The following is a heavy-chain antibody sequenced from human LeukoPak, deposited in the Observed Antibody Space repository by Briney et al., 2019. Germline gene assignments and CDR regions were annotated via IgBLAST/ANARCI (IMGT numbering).Heavy chain of an antibody. CDR2: IYTSGST. Sequence: PSETLSLTCTVSGGFISSGSYYWSWIRQPAGKGLEWIGRIYTSGSTNYNPSLKSRVTMSVDTSKNQFSLKLSSVTAADTAVYYCARVLREAAAGTEWFDPWGQGTLVTVSS. V-gene: IGHV4-61*02. J-gene: IGHJ5*02. D-gene: IGHD6-13*01. CDR1: GGFISSGSYY. CDR3: ARVLREAAAGTEWFDP.